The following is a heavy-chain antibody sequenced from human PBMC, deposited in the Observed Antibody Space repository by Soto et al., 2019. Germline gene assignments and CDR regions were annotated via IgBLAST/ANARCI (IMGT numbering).Heavy chain of an antibody. CDR1: GYAFAIYYG. Sequence: GASVKASCKASGYAFAIYYGFRWVRQAPGQGPEWVGWINAYSGDTNSAKTLQGIATLTTDTSTGTAYMDLTSLRSDDTAVYYCARDFRSSCTGSSCIYFDYWGQGTKVTVSS. D-gene: IGHD2-15*01. CDR3: ARDFRSSCTGSSCIYFDY. V-gene: IGHV1-18*01. J-gene: IGHJ4*02. CDR2: INAYSGDT.